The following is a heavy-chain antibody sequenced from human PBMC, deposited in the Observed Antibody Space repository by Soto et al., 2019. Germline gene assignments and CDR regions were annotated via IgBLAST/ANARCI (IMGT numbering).Heavy chain of an antibody. V-gene: IGHV4-61*01. D-gene: IGHD3-10*01. CDR1: GGSVIVDSYQ. J-gene: IGHJ4*02. Sequence: PSENLSLTCTVYGGSVIVDSYQWSWIRHPPGKGLEWIGYIYYSGSTKYNPSLKSRVSISVDTSKKKFSLKLSSVTAADTAVYYCARVLNLIGGTGFDYWGRGTLVTVSS. CDR2: IYYSGST. CDR3: ARVLNLIGGTGFDY.